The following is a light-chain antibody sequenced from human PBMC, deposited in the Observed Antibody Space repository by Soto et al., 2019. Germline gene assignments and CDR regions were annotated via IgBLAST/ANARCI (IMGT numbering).Light chain of an antibody. CDR3: EQYNYWPIT. CDR2: GAS. CDR1: QGIGTN. V-gene: IGKV3D-15*01. Sequence: EIVMTQSPATLSVSPGERATLSCRATQGIGTNLAWYQQRPGQAPRLLIYGASTRATGIPARFSGGGSGTEFTLTITSLQSEDFAVYYCEQYNYWPITFGQGTRLEMK. J-gene: IGKJ5*01.